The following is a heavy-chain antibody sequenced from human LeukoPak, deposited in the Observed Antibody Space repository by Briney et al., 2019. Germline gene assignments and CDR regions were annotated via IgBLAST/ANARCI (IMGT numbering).Heavy chain of an antibody. D-gene: IGHD3-22*01. CDR2: IYTSRST. CDR1: GGSISSYY. J-gene: IGHJ5*02. V-gene: IGHV4-4*09. Sequence: SETLSLTCTVSGGSISSYYWSWIRQPPGKGLEWIGYIYTSRSTNYNPSLKSRVTISVDTSKNQFSLKLSSVTAADTAVYYCARLTPNYYDSSGYYRGWFDPWGQGTLVAVSS. CDR3: ARLTPNYYDSSGYYRGWFDP.